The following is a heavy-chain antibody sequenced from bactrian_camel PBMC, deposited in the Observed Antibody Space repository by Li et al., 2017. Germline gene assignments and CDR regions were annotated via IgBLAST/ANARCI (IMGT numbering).Heavy chain of an antibody. CDR1: TYGYSEEF. CDR2: IYRAGGNT. J-gene: IGHJ4*01. CDR3: AADSGTKVGMTSSRALSTKNYNY. Sequence: VQLVESGGGSVQAGGSLTLSCAASTYGYSEEFMGWFRQAPGKEREGVAVIYRAGGNTVYAPSVKGRFTVSQDSAKNILYLQMNSLKPEDTAMYYCAADSGTKVGMTSSRALSTKNYNYWGQGTQVTVS. D-gene: IGHD2*01. V-gene: IGHV3S40*01.